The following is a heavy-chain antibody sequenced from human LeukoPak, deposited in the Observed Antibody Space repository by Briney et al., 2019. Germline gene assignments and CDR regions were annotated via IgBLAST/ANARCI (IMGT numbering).Heavy chain of an antibody. CDR1: GFPFISYS. J-gene: IGHJ4*02. D-gene: IGHD3-10*01. CDR3: ASLYFYGSGSYLD. V-gene: IGHV3-48*04. CDR2: ISNSGSTI. Sequence: GALGLSCAASGFPFISYSMNWVRQAPGKGLEWVSYISNSGSTIDYADSVKGRFTISRDNAKNSLYLQMDSLRAEDTAVYYCASLYFYGSGSYLDWGQGTQVTVSS.